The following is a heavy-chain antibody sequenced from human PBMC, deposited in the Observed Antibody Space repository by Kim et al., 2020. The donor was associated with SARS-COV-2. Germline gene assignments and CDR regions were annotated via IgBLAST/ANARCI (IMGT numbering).Heavy chain of an antibody. D-gene: IGHD2-8*02. V-gene: IGHV3-33*06. CDR3: AKTLWSQTMYYFDY. CDR2: IWYDGSNK. CDR1: GFTFSSYG. J-gene: IGHJ4*02. Sequence: GGSLRLSCAASGFTFSSYGMHWVRQAPGKGLECVAVIWYDGSNKYYADSVKGRFTISRDNSKNTLYLQMNSLRAEDTAVYYCAKTLWSQTMYYFDYWGQGTLVTVSS.